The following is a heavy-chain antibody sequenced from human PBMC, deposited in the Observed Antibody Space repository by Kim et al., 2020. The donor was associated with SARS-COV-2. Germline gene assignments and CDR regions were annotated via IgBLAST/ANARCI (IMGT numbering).Heavy chain of an antibody. CDR1: GGSISSSSYY. J-gene: IGHJ4*02. Sequence: SETLSLTCTVSGGSISSSSYYWGWIRQPPGKGLEWIGSIYYSGSTYYNPSLKSRVTISVDTSKNQFSLKLSSVTAADTAVYYCARQSDYALFDYWGQGTL. V-gene: IGHV4-39*01. CDR2: IYYSGST. CDR3: ARQSDYALFDY. D-gene: IGHD4-17*01.